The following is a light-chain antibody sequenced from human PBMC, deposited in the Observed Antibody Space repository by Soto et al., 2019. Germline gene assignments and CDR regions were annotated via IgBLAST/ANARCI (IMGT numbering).Light chain of an antibody. V-gene: IGLV2-14*01. CDR1: SSYIGYFDF. Sequence: QSVLTQPASVSGSPGQSITISCTGTSSYIGYFDFVSWYQQHPGKAPKLLIYEVSNRPSGVSDRFSGSKSGDTASLTISGLQAEDEADYYCSSYVTTSTRVFGTGTQLTVL. J-gene: IGLJ1*01. CDR2: EVS. CDR3: SSYVTTSTRV.